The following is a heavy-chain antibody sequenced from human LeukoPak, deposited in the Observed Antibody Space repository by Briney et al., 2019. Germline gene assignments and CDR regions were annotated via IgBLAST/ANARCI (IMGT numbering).Heavy chain of an antibody. CDR2: ITGGGGST. J-gene: IGHJ4*02. CDR3: AKTIQWPYYFDY. Sequence: GGSLRLSCAASGFTFSSYAMSWVRQAPGKGLEWVSTITGGGGSTYYADSVKGRFTISRDNFKNALYLQMNSLRAEDTAVYYCAKTIQWPYYFDYWGQGTLVTVSS. V-gene: IGHV3-23*01. CDR1: GFTFSSYA. D-gene: IGHD6-19*01.